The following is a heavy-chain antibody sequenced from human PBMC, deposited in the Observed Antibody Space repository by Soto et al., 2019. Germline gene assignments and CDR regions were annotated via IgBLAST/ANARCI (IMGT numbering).Heavy chain of an antibody. J-gene: IGHJ4*02. CDR2: ISYDGSNK. Sequence: PGGSLRLSCAASGFTFSSYGMHWVRQAPGEGLEWVAVISYDGSNKYYADSVKGRFTISRDNSKNTLYLQMNSLRAEDTAVYYCAKDRLTYYFDYWGQGTLVTVSS. CDR1: GFTFSSYG. D-gene: IGHD3-16*01. V-gene: IGHV3-30*18. CDR3: AKDRLTYYFDY.